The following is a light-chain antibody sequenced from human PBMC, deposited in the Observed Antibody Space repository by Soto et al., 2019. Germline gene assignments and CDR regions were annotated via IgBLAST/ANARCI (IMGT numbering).Light chain of an antibody. CDR2: EGS. V-gene: IGLV2-23*01. CDR3: CSYAGSSTYV. Sequence: QSVLSHPASLSGSPVQSITISCTGTSSDVGSYNLVSWYQQHPGKAPKLMIYEGSKRPSGVSNRFSGSKSGNTASLTISGLQAEDEADYYCCSYAGSSTYVFGTGTKVTVL. J-gene: IGLJ1*01. CDR1: SSDVGSYNL.